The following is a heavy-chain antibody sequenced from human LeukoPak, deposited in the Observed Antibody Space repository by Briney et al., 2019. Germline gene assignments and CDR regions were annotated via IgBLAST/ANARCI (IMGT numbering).Heavy chain of an antibody. CDR2: ISSTSSTI. Sequence: PGGSLRLSCAASGFTFSSYAMSWVRQAPGKGLEWVSYISSTSSTIYYADSVKGRFTISRDSAKNSLYLQMSSLRDDDTAVYYCTPHRDGNYPFDYWGQGTLVTVST. CDR1: GFTFSSYA. CDR3: TPHRDGNYPFDY. J-gene: IGHJ4*02. V-gene: IGHV3-48*02. D-gene: IGHD1-7*01.